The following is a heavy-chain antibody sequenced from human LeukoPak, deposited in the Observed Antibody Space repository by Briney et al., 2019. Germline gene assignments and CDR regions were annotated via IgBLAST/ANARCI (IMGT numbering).Heavy chain of an antibody. Sequence: GASVKVSCKASGYTFTSYGISWVRQAPGQGLEWMGWISAYNGNTNYAQKLQGRVTMTTDTSTSTAYMELRSLRSDDTAVYYCARGPTVTTGIYYYYYYMDVWGKGTTVTVSS. CDR1: GYTFTSYG. J-gene: IGHJ6*03. V-gene: IGHV1-18*01. CDR3: ARGPTVTTGIYYYYYYMDV. D-gene: IGHD4-17*01. CDR2: ISAYNGNT.